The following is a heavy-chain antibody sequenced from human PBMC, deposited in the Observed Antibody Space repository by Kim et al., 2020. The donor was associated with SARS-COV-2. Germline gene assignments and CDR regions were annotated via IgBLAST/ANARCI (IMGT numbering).Heavy chain of an antibody. V-gene: IGHV4-59*01. CDR1: GGSISSYY. CDR2: IYYSGST. J-gene: IGHJ4*02. D-gene: IGHD5-18*01. CDR3: ASVGRGYSYGYYFDY. Sequence: SETLSLTCTVSGGSISSYYWSWIRQPPGKGLEWIGYIYYSGSTNYNPSLKSRVTISVDTSKNQFSLKLSSVTAADTAVYYCASVGRGYSYGYYFDYWGQGTLVTVSS.